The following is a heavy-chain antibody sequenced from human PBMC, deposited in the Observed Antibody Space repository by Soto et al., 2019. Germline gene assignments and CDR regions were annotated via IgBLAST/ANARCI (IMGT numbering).Heavy chain of an antibody. CDR1: GFTFSSYG. J-gene: IGHJ4*02. V-gene: IGHV3-30*18. Sequence: QVQLVESGGGVVQPGRSLRLSCAASGFTFSSYGMHWVRQAPGKGLEWVAVISYDGSNKYYADSVKGRFTISRDNSKNTLYLQMNSLRAEDTAVYYCAKVRGAQFRFDYWGQGTLVTVSS. CDR2: ISYDGSNK. D-gene: IGHD1-26*01. CDR3: AKVRGAQFRFDY.